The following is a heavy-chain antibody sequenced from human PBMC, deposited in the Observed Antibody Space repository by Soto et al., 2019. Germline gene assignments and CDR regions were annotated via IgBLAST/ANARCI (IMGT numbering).Heavy chain of an antibody. CDR2: IYYSGST. Sequence: SETLSLTCTVSGGSISSSSYYWGWIRQPPGKGLEWIGSIYYSGSTYSNPSLKSRVTISVDTSKNQFSLKLTSVTAADTAIYYCARLSHPYWFDPWGQGTLVTAPQ. CDR1: GGSISSSSYY. CDR3: ARLSHPYWFDP. J-gene: IGHJ5*02. V-gene: IGHV4-39*01.